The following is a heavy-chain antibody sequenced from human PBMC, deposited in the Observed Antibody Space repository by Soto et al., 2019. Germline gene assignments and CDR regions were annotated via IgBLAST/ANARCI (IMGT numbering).Heavy chain of an antibody. Sequence: TGGSLRLSCTASGFTFSSYEINWVRQAPGKGLEWISYISSAGNNIYYADSVKGRFTISRGNARNSLYLQMHSLRAEDTAVYFCARGYSGGWSRGRYFDSWGQGTLVTVSS. D-gene: IGHD6-19*01. CDR3: ARGYSGGWSRGRYFDS. CDR1: GFTFSSYE. J-gene: IGHJ4*02. CDR2: ISSAGNNI. V-gene: IGHV3-48*03.